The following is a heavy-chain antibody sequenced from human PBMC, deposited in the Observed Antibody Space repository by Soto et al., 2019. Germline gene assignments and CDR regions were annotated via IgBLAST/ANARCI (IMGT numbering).Heavy chain of an antibody. J-gene: IGHJ4*02. D-gene: IGHD3-16*01. Sequence: GGSLRLSCAASGFTFSSYWMHWFRQAPGKGLVWVSRMNEDGGTTDYADSVKGRFTISRDNSKNTLYLQMNSLRAEDTAVYYCARDGDVNTGFGKDYWGQGTLVTVSS. CDR3: ARDGDVNTGFGKDY. CDR1: GFTFSSYW. CDR2: MNEDGGTT. V-gene: IGHV3-74*01.